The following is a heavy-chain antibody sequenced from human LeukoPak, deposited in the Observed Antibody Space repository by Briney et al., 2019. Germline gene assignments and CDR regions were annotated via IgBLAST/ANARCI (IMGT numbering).Heavy chain of an antibody. CDR2: IKQDGSEK. CDR3: ARDYGDSY. J-gene: IGHJ4*02. Sequence: GGSLRLSCAVPGFTFSSYWMSWVRQAPGKGLEWVANIKQDGSEKYYVDSVKGRFTISRDNAKNSLYLQMNSRRPEDTAVYYCARDYGDSYWGQGTLVTVSS. CDR1: GFTFSSYW. D-gene: IGHD7-27*01. V-gene: IGHV3-7*01.